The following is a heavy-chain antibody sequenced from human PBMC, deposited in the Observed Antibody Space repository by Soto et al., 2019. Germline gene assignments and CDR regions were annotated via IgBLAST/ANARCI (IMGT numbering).Heavy chain of an antibody. CDR2: MYNTGST. CDR3: ARDLWGYCGTDCYPLDV. Sequence: SETLSLTSTVSGGSISGYCWSWIRQPTGKGLEWIGYMYNTGSTVYNPSFKSRVTISVDTSKNQFSLKLNSVTAADTAVYYCARDLWGYCGTDCYPLDVWGQGTTVTVSS. V-gene: IGHV4-59*01. J-gene: IGHJ6*02. D-gene: IGHD2-21*02. CDR1: GGSISGYC.